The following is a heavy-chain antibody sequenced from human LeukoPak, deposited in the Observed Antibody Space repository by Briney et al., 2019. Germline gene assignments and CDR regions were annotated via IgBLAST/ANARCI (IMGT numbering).Heavy chain of an antibody. CDR3: ARSRIQGNWFDP. J-gene: IGHJ5*02. V-gene: IGHV1-8*01. CDR1: GYTFTSYD. Sequence: ASVKVSCKASGYTFTSYDINWVRQATGQGLEWMGWMNPNSGNTGYAQKFQGRVTMTTDTSTSTAYMELRSLRSDDTAVYYCARSRIQGNWFDPWGQGTLVTVSS. CDR2: MNPNSGNT. D-gene: IGHD3-3*02.